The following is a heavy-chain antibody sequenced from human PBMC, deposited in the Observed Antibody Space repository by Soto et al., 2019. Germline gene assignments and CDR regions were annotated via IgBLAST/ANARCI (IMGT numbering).Heavy chain of an antibody. D-gene: IGHD3-16*02. Sequence: GEPLKISWKGSGYSCTNYWSGWVRQMPGKGLEWMGIIYPGDSDTRYSPSFQGQVTISADKSISTAYLQWSSLKASDTAMYYCARQVITFGGVIVRMDGWGQGTTVTVSS. CDR2: IYPGDSDT. J-gene: IGHJ6*02. CDR3: ARQVITFGGVIVRMDG. V-gene: IGHV5-51*01. CDR1: GYSCTNYW.